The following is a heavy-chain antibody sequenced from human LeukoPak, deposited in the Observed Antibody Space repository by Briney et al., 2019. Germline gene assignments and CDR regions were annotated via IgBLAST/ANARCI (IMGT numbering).Heavy chain of an antibody. D-gene: IGHD3-9*01. V-gene: IGHV3-66*01. J-gene: IGHJ4*02. CDR2: IYSDGSA. Sequence: GGSLRLSCAVSGFSVSSNYMSWVRQAPGKGLKWVSLIYSDGSAYYADSVKGRFTISRDNSKNTLYLQMNSLRAEDTAVYYCARGSTYYDILTGYSPFDYWGQGTLVTVSS. CDR1: GFSVSSNY. CDR3: ARGSTYYDILTGYSPFDY.